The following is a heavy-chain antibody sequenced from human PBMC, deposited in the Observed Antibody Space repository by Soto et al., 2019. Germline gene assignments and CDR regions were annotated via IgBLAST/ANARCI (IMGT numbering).Heavy chain of an antibody. V-gene: IGHV3-74*01. CDR1: EFTFSNCW. Sequence: EVQLVESGGGLVQPGGSLRLSCAASEFTFSNCWMHWVRQAPGKGLVWVSRINSDGTTTSYADSVKGRLSISRENAKSTLDLPMIRLRAEDTAVYYCARAGYGLGNYHFGYWGQGALVTVSS. D-gene: IGHD3-10*01. CDR2: INSDGTTT. J-gene: IGHJ4*02. CDR3: ARAGYGLGNYHFGY.